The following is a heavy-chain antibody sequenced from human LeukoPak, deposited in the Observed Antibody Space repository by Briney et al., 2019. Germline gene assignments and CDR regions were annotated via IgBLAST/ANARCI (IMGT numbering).Heavy chain of an antibody. V-gene: IGHV1-2*04. CDR2: INPNSGGT. Sequence: GASVKVSCKASGYTFTGYYMHWVRQAPGQGLEWMGWINPNSGGTNYAQKFQGWVTMTRDTSISTAYMELSRLRSDDTAVYYCARDESGQQLVPFDYWGQGTLVTVSS. CDR3: ARDESGQQLVPFDY. J-gene: IGHJ4*02. D-gene: IGHD6-13*01. CDR1: GYTFTGYY.